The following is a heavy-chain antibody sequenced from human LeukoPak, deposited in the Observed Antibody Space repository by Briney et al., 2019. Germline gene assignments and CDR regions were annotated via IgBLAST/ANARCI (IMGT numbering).Heavy chain of an antibody. CDR3: ARGQGLLPFDY. CDR2: ISSSGSTI. D-gene: IGHD1-26*01. CDR1: GFSFGSYA. J-gene: IGHJ4*02. V-gene: IGHV3-48*04. Sequence: GGSPRLSCTASGFSFGSYAMGWVRQAPGKGLEWVSYISSSGSTIYYADSVKGRFTISRDNAKNSLYLQMNSLRAEDTAVYYCARGQGLLPFDYWGQGTLVTVSS.